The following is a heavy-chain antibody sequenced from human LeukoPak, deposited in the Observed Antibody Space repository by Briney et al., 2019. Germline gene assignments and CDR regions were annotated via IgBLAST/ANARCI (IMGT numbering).Heavy chain of an antibody. CDR3: ARVLRYFDWLAIRGAFDI. CDR2: IYYSGST. J-gene: IGHJ3*02. V-gene: IGHV4-31*03. Sequence: PSETLSLTCTVSGGSISSGGYYWSWIRQHPGKGLEWIGYIYYSGSTYYNPSLKSRVTISVDTSKNQFSLKLSSVTAADTAVYYCARVLRYFDWLAIRGAFDIWGQGTMVTVSS. D-gene: IGHD3-9*01. CDR1: GGSISSGGYY.